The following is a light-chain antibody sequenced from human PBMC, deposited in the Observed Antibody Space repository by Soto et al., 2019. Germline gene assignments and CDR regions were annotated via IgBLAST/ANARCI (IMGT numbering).Light chain of an antibody. Sequence: DIQMTQSPSTLSASVGDRVTITCRASQTVNTWLAWYQQKPGKAPNLLIYKASTLESGVPSRFRGSGSGTEFTLTISSLQPDDFATYYCQQYTIYPYTFGQGTKLETK. CDR1: QTVNTW. CDR3: QQYTIYPYT. CDR2: KAS. V-gene: IGKV1-5*03. J-gene: IGKJ2*01.